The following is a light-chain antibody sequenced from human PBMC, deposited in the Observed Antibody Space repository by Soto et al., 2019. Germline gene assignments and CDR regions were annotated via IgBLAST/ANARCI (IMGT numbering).Light chain of an antibody. V-gene: IGKV3-20*01. CDR2: GTS. CDR3: QQYGFSPRT. J-gene: IGKJ1*01. CDR1: QSVSSSH. Sequence: EIALTQSPGTLSLPPGERATLSCRASQSVSSSHFAWYQQKLGQGPRLLIYGTSNRATGIPDRFSGSGSGTDFTLTISRLEPEDIAVYYCQQYGFSPRTFGQGTKVDIK.